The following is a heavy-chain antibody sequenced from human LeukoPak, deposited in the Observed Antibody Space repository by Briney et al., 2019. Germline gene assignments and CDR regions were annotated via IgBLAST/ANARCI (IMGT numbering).Heavy chain of an antibody. CDR3: TRARGFVFGVVDAFDI. V-gene: IGHV3-49*04. J-gene: IGHJ3*02. CDR1: GFTFGDYA. D-gene: IGHD3-3*01. Sequence: GGSLRLSCTASGFTFGDYAMSWVRQAPGKGLEWVGFIRSKAYGGTTEYAASVKGRFTISRDDSKSIAYLQMNSLKTEDTAVYYCTRARGFVFGVVDAFDIWGQGTMVTVSS. CDR2: IRSKAYGGTT.